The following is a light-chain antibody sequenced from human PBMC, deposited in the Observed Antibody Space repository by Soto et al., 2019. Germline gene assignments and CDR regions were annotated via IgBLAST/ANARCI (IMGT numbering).Light chain of an antibody. V-gene: IGKV3-11*01. Sequence: EIVLTQSPATLSLSPGERATLSCRASQNVSSYLAWYQQKPGQAPRLLIYDASNRATGIPARFSGSGSGTDFTLTISSLEPEDCAVYYCQQRSNWQLTFGGGTKVEIK. CDR2: DAS. CDR3: QQRSNWQLT. CDR1: QNVSSY. J-gene: IGKJ4*01.